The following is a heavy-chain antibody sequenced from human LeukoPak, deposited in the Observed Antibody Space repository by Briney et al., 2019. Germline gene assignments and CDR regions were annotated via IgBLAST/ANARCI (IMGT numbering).Heavy chain of an antibody. J-gene: IGHJ4*02. Sequence: PGGSLRLSCAASGFTFSDYYMTWIRQAPGKGLEWVSYISGSSTNTNYADSVKGRFTISRDNAKNSLYLQMNSLRAEDTAVYYCAKEGRSSWYFHEVDYWGQGTLVTVSS. CDR3: AKEGRSSWYFHEVDY. CDR1: GFTFSDYY. V-gene: IGHV3-11*05. D-gene: IGHD6-13*01. CDR2: ISGSSTNT.